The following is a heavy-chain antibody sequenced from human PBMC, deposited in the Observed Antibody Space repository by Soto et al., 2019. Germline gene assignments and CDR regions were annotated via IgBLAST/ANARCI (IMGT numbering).Heavy chain of an antibody. CDR2: ISAAGDP. CDR1: GFTFRNYD. V-gene: IGHV3-13*05. CDR3: VRTDRDFYGLDV. J-gene: IGHJ6*02. Sequence: EVQLVESGGGLVQPGGSLRLSCEASGFTFRNYDMHWVSQGTGKGLEWVSGISAAGDPDYADSVEGRFTISRENAQNSFFLQTNSLGVGDTAVYYCVRTDRDFYGLDVWGQGTTVIVSS.